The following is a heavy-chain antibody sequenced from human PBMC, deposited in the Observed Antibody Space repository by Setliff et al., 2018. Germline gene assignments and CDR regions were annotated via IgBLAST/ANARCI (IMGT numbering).Heavy chain of an antibody. V-gene: IGHV3-7*01. CDR2: IKQDGSEK. CDR1: GYSISSGYY. Sequence: ETLSLTCGVSGYSISSGYYWGWIRQPPGKGLEWVANIKQDGSEKYYVDSVKGRFTISRDNAKNSLYLQMSSLRAEDTAVYYCARETLPYYFDYWGQGTLVTVSS. CDR3: ARETLPYYFDY. J-gene: IGHJ4*02.